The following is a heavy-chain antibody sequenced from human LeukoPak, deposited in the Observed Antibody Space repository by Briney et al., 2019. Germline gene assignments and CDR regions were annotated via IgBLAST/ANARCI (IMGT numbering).Heavy chain of an antibody. J-gene: IGHJ4*02. V-gene: IGHV3-33*01. Sequence: GRSLRLSCAASGFTFRDYGMHWVRQAPGKGLEWVALIWYDGTTKDYADSVKGRFTISRDNSKNTLYLQMNSLRAEDTAVYYCARASMVGGTTYYFAYWGQGTLVTVSS. CDR3: ARASMVGGTTYYFAY. CDR2: IWYDGTTK. CDR1: GFTFRDYG. D-gene: IGHD1-26*01.